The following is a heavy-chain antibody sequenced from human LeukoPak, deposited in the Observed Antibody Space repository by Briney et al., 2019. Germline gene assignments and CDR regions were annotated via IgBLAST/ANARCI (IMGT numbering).Heavy chain of an antibody. D-gene: IGHD3-9*01. CDR1: GYTFISYG. J-gene: IGHJ5*02. V-gene: IGHV1-18*01. CDR2: ISAYNGNT. CDR3: ARLILTGYYNGDCFDP. Sequence: GASVKVSCKGSGYTFISYGISWVRQAPGQGLEWMGWISAYNGNTNYAQKLQGRVTMTTDTSTRTAYMELRSLRSDDTAVYYCARLILTGYYNGDCFDPGGQGTLVTVSS.